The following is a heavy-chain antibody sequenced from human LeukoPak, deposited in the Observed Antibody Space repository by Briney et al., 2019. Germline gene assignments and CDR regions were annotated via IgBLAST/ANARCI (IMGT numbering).Heavy chain of an antibody. CDR3: AKDDAWLRFGE. J-gene: IGHJ4*02. CDR1: GFTFSNHG. V-gene: IGHV3-23*01. Sequence: GGTLRLSCAASGFTFSNHGMNWVRQAPGKGLEWVSGISPSGDITYYVDSVKGRFTISRDNSKNTVYLEVSSLTAEDTAVYYCAKDDAWLRFGEWSQGTLVTVSS. CDR2: ISPSGDIT. D-gene: IGHD3-16*01.